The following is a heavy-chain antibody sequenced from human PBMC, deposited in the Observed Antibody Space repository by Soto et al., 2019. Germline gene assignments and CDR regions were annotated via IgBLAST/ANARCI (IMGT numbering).Heavy chain of an antibody. J-gene: IGHJ6*02. CDR1: TFTFSNHG. D-gene: IGHD5-18*01. Sequence: QLVESGGGVVQPGGSLRLSCSATPSTFTFSNHGMHWVRQTPGKGLEWLAVIWFDGGRRYYADSVKGRFTISRDNSESTLYLQLTRLSDEDTGVYSCASSVRGDFTTVVSSFNYALDVWGQGTTVAVSS. CDR2: IWFDGGRR. CDR3: ASSVRGDFTTVVSSFNYALDV. V-gene: IGHV3-33*01.